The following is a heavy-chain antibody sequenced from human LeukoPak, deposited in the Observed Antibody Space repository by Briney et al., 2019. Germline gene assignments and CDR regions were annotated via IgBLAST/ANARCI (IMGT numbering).Heavy chain of an antibody. Sequence: GASVKVSCKASGYTFTSYGISWVRQAPGQGLEWMGRIIPIFGTANYAQKFQGRVTITTDESTSTAYMELSSLRSEDTAVYYCARSNQRPPYYYYMDVWGKGTTVTVSS. D-gene: IGHD1-14*01. V-gene: IGHV1-69*05. J-gene: IGHJ6*03. CDR1: GYTFTSYG. CDR3: ARSNQRPPYYYYMDV. CDR2: IIPIFGTA.